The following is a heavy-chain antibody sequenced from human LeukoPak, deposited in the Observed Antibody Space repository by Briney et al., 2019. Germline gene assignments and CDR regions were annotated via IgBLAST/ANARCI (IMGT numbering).Heavy chain of an antibody. CDR1: GFTFSSYA. CDR3: AKKGARDSGGYYYDY. Sequence: GGSLRLSCAASGFTFSSYAMSWVRQAPGKGLEWVSAISGSGGSTYYADSVKGQFTISRDNSKNTLYLQMNSLRAEDTAVYYCAKKGARDSGGYYYDYWGQGTLVTVSS. J-gene: IGHJ4*02. CDR2: ISGSGGST. D-gene: IGHD3-22*01. V-gene: IGHV3-23*01.